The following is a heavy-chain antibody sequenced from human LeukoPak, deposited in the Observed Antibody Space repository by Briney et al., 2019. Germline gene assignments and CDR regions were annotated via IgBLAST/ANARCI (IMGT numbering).Heavy chain of an antibody. J-gene: IGHJ4*02. CDR3: AKAYYDSSGYAYFDY. CDR1: GFTFSIYA. Sequence: PGGSLRLSCAASGFTFSIYAMSWVRQAPGKGLEWAAFIRYDGSNKYYADSVKGRFTISRDNSKNTLYLQMNSLRAEDTAVYYCAKAYYDSSGYAYFDYWGQGTLVTVSS. CDR2: IRYDGSNK. D-gene: IGHD3-22*01. V-gene: IGHV3-30*02.